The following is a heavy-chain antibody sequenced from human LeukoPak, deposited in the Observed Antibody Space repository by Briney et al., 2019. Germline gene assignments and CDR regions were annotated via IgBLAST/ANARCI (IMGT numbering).Heavy chain of an antibody. CDR3: ARAAEDAFDI. J-gene: IGHJ3*02. CDR1: GLTVSSNS. Sequence: PGGSLRLSYAGSGLTVSSNSMSWVRQAPAKGLDWVSLIYSGGSTYYADSVKGRFTISRDNSKKMLYLQMNSLRAEDTAVYYCARAAEDAFDIWGQGTMVTVSS. V-gene: IGHV3-66*01. CDR2: IYSGGST.